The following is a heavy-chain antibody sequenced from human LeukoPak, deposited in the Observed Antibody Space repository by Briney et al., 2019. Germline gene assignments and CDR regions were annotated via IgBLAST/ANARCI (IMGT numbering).Heavy chain of an antibody. J-gene: IGHJ6*03. CDR2: INTNTGNP. D-gene: IGHD3-10*01. CDR1: GYTFTSYA. V-gene: IGHV7-4-1*02. Sequence: ASVKVSCKASGYTFTSYAMNWVRQTPGQGLEWMGWINTNTGNPTYAQGFTGRFVFSLDTSVSTAYLQISSLKAEDTAVYYCARDHAYGSGRIYYYYYMDVWGKGTTVTVSS. CDR3: ARDHAYGSGRIYYYYYMDV.